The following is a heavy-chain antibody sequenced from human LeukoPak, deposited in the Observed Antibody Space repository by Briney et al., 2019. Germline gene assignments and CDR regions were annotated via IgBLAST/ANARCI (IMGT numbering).Heavy chain of an antibody. CDR2: MNPSSGNS. CDR3: ARVTRYYYGMDV. J-gene: IGHJ6*02. Sequence: GASVRVSCKASGYSFPSFDINWVRQATGQGLEWVGWMNPSSGNSGYAQKFQGRVTMTRNTSISTAYMELSGLRCEDTAVYYCARVTRYYYGMDVWGQGTTVTVSS. V-gene: IGHV1-8*02. CDR1: GYSFPSFD.